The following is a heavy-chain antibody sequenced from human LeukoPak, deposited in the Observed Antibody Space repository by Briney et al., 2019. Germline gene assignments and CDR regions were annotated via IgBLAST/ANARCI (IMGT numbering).Heavy chain of an antibody. CDR3: ARDSSPVQLERPLNFDY. J-gene: IGHJ4*02. D-gene: IGHD1-1*01. CDR1: GYTFTDYY. CDR2: INPNSGGT. Sequence: GASVKVSCKASGYTFTDYYMHWVRQAPGQGLEWMGWINPNSGGTNDAQKFQGRVTMTRDTSISTAYMELSRLRSDDTAVYYCARDSSPVQLERPLNFDYWGQGTLVTVSS. V-gene: IGHV1-2*02.